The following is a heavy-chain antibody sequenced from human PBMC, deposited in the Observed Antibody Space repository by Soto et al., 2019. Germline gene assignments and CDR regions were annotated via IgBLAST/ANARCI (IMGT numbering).Heavy chain of an antibody. V-gene: IGHV3-7*03. CDR2: INRAGNDR. D-gene: IGHD3-22*01. Sequence: PGGSLRLSCAGSGFTFGADWMSWVRQAPGNGLEWVANINRAGNDRYYVDSVKGRFTISRDNAKNSLYLQMNSLRAEDTAVYYCTRDLDTRGSAPISEFWGQGTLVTVSS. J-gene: IGHJ4*02. CDR1: GFTFGADW. CDR3: TRDLDTRGSAPISEF.